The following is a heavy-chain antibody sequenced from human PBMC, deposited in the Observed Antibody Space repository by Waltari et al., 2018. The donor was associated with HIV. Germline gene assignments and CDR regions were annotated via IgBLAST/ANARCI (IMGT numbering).Heavy chain of an antibody. Sequence: EVQLVESGGGLVKPGRSLRLSCTASGFTFGDYAMSWFRQAPGKGLEWVGFIRSKAYGGTTEYAASVKGRFTISRDDSKSIAYLQMNSLKTEDTAVYYCTRAPRSGYYPWYFDYWGQGTLVTVSS. D-gene: IGHD3-3*01. V-gene: IGHV3-49*05. J-gene: IGHJ4*02. CDR1: GFTFGDYA. CDR2: IRSKAYGGTT. CDR3: TRAPRSGYYPWYFDY.